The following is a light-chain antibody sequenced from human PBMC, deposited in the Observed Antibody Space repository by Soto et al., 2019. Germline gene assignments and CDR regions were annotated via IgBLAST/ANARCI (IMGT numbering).Light chain of an antibody. Sequence: EIVLTQSPGTLSLSPGERVALSCRASQCVSSTSIAWYQQKPGQAPRLLIYDSSSRATDIPDRFSGSGSGTDFTLTISRLEPEDFAVYYCQQYGGSPPKYTFGQGTKLEI. J-gene: IGKJ2*01. CDR2: DSS. CDR1: QCVSSTS. CDR3: QQYGGSPPKYT. V-gene: IGKV3-20*01.